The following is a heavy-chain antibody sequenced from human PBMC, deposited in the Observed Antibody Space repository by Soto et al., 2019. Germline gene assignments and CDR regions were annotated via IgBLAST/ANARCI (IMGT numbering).Heavy chain of an antibody. D-gene: IGHD3-3*01. CDR3: ARDYNHFGGGNFDS. Sequence: GGSLRLSCASSGFRFSDYSMNWVRQAPGRGLEWVSYISSSSFTIHYADSVEGRFAISRDNAKNSLYLQMNSLRAEDTAVYYCARDYNHFGGGNFDSWGQGALVTAPS. V-gene: IGHV3-48*01. CDR2: ISSSSFTI. J-gene: IGHJ4*02. CDR1: GFRFSDYS.